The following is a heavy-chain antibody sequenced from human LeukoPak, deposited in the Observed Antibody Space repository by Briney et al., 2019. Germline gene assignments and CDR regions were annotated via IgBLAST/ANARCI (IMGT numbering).Heavy chain of an antibody. CDR2: ITASGNST. V-gene: IGHV3-23*01. CDR3: AKYRGGFDY. Sequence: TGGSLRLSCAASGFTFSSYAMGWVRHAPGKGLEWVSTITASGNSTYYADSVRGRFTISRDNSKNTLYLQMNSLRAEDTAVYYCAKYRGGFDYWGQGTLVTVSS. CDR1: GFTFSSYA. J-gene: IGHJ4*02.